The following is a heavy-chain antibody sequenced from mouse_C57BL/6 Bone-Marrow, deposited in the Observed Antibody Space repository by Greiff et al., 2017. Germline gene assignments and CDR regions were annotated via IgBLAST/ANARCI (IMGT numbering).Heavy chain of an antibody. CDR1: GYTFTDYE. J-gene: IGHJ2*01. CDR2: IDPETGGT. CDR3: TRHYGYDLYYFDY. D-gene: IGHD2-2*01. V-gene: IGHV1-15*01. Sequence: VQLQQSGAELVRPGASVTLSCKASGYTFTDYEMHWVKQTPVHGLEWIGAIDPETGGTAYNQKFKGKAILTADKSSSTAYMELRSLTSEDSAVYYCTRHYGYDLYYFDYWGQGTTLTVSS.